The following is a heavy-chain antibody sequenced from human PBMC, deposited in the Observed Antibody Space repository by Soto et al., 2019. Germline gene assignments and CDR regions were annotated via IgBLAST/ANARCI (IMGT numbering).Heavy chain of an antibody. CDR1: GFTFSSYA. J-gene: IGHJ6*03. CDR2: ISGSGGST. CDR3: AKDGRPRPQLVPAATNHYMDV. Sequence: GGSLRLSCAASGFTFSSYAMSWVRQAPGKGLEWVSAISGSGGSTYYADSVKGRFTISRDNSKNTLYLQMNSLRAEDTAVYYCAKDGRPRPQLVPAATNHYMDVWGEGTTVTVSS. V-gene: IGHV3-23*01. D-gene: IGHD2-2*01.